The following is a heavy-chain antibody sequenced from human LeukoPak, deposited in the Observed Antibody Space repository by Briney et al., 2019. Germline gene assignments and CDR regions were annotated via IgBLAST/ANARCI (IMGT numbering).Heavy chain of an antibody. D-gene: IGHD6-13*01. Sequence: ASVKVSCKASGYTFTGYYMHWVRQAPGQGLEWMGWINPNSGGTNYAQKFQGWVTMTRDTSISTAYMELSRLRSDDTAVYYCARGGSWYYYYGMDVWGQGTTVTVSS. CDR3: ARGGSWYYYYGMDV. CDR1: GYTFTGYY. J-gene: IGHJ6*02. CDR2: INPNSGGT. V-gene: IGHV1-2*04.